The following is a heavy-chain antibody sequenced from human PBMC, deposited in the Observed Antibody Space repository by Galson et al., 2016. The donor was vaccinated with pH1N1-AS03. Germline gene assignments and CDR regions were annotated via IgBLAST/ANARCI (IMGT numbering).Heavy chain of an antibody. CDR2: IYGGGDT. CDR1: GFTINNNY. J-gene: IGHJ4*02. CDR3: AREPWGSTQGEY. V-gene: IGHV3-53*01. D-gene: IGHD3-16*01. Sequence: SLRLSCAASGFTINNNYMSWVRQAPGKGLDWVSVIYGGGDTFYADSVKGRFTTSRDNSKTTVYLQMNSLRVEYTVVYYWAREPWGSTQGEYWGQGTLVTVSS.